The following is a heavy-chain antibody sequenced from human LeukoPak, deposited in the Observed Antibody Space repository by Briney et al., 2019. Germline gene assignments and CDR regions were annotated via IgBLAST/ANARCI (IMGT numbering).Heavy chain of an antibody. D-gene: IGHD1-26*01. CDR3: ARAVEQFDY. V-gene: IGHV4-59*08. Sequence: PSETLSLTCTVSGGSISNYYWTWIRQPPGKGLEWIGYIYYSGSTNYNPSLESRVTISVDTSKNQFSLKLSSVTAADTAVYYCARAVEQFDYWGQGTLVTVSS. CDR2: IYYSGST. CDR1: GGSISNYY. J-gene: IGHJ4*02.